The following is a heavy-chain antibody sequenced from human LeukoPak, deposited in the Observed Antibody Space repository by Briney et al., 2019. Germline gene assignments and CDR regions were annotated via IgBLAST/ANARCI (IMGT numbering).Heavy chain of an antibody. Sequence: SQTLSLTCAIFGDSVSSYSVTWNWIRQSPSRGLEWLGRTYYRSTWYNDYAVSVRGRITVNPDTSKNQFSLHLNSVTPEDTAVYYCARRLTQYDCFDPWGQGILVTVSS. CDR3: ARRLTQYDCFDP. V-gene: IGHV6-1*01. CDR1: GDSVSSYSVT. D-gene: IGHD2-2*01. CDR2: TYYRSTWYN. J-gene: IGHJ5*02.